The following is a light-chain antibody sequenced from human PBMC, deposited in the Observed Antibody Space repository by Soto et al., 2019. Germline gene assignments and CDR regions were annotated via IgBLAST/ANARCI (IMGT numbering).Light chain of an antibody. CDR1: SGHSHYA. V-gene: IGLV4-69*01. CDR3: QTWGAGIGV. Sequence: QPVLTQSPSASASLGASVRLTCTLSSGHSHYAIAWHQQQPEKGPRYLMKLNSDGSHSKADGIPDRFSASSSGAERYLTISSLQSEDEADYYCQTWGAGIGVFGGGTQLTVL. J-gene: IGLJ3*02. CDR2: LNSDGSH.